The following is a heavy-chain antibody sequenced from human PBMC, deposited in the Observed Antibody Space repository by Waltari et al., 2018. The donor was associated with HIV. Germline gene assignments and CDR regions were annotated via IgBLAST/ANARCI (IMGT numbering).Heavy chain of an antibody. J-gene: IGHJ4*02. CDR2: INHSGST. CDR3: ARDARGLVDFKEGIPLDY. Sequence: QVQLQQWGAGLLKPSETLSLTCAVYGGSFSGYYWSWIRQPPGKGLEWIGEINHSGSTNYNPSLKSRVTISVDTSKNQFSLKLSSVTAADTAVYYCARDARGLVDFKEGIPLDYWGQGTLVTVSS. V-gene: IGHV4-34*01. D-gene: IGHD6-6*01. CDR1: GGSFSGYY.